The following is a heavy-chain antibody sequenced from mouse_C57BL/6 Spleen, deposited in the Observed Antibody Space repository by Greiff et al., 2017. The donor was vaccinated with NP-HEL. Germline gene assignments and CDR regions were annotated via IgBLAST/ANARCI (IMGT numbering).Heavy chain of an antibody. J-gene: IGHJ1*03. V-gene: IGHV1-22*01. CDR3: AGYYPQLGFDV. Sequence: EVQLQQSGPELVKPGASVKMSCKASGYTFTDYNMHWVKQSHGKSLEWIGYINPNNGGTSYNQKFKGKATLTVNKSSSTAYMELRSLTSEDSAVYYCAGYYPQLGFDVWGTGTTVTVSS. CDR1: GYTFTDYN. D-gene: IGHD4-1*02. CDR2: INPNNGGT.